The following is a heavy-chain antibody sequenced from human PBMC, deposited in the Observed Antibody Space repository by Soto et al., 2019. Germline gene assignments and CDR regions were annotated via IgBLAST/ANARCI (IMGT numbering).Heavy chain of an antibody. Sequence: ESVPTLVNPTQTLTLTCTFSGFSLSTSAVGVGWIRQPPGKALEWLALIYGNDGKRYSPSLKSSLTITKDTSKQEVVLKLTNVEPLYTATYYCGHVEMTTVSGVDQWGQGRLVTVVS. V-gene: IGHV2-5*01. CDR1: GFSLSTSAVG. CDR2: IYGNDGK. CDR3: GHVEMTTVSGVDQ. J-gene: IGHJ4*02. D-gene: IGHD4-4*01.